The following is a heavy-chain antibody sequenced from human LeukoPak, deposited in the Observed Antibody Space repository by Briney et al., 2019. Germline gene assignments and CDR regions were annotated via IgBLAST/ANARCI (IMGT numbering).Heavy chain of an antibody. CDR1: GFAFSSYG. J-gene: IGHJ4*02. CDR2: ISYDGSNK. Sequence: GRSLRLSCAASGFAFSSYGMHWVRQAPGKRLEWVAVISYDGSNKYYADSVKGRFTISRDNSKNTLYLQMNSLRAEDTAVYYCAKDRDIVVVPAAMPSDYWGQGTLITVSS. D-gene: IGHD2-2*01. V-gene: IGHV3-30*18. CDR3: AKDRDIVVVPAAMPSDY.